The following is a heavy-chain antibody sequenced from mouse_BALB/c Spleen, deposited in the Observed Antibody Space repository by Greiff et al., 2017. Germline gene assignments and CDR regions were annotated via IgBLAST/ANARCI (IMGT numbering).Heavy chain of an antibody. V-gene: IGHV5-17*02. CDR1: GFTFSSFG. CDR3: ARSTTATRYAMDY. J-gene: IGHJ4*01. D-gene: IGHD1-2*01. Sequence: DVMLVESGGGLVQPGGSRKLSCAASGFTFSSFGMHWVRQAPEKGLEWVAYISSGSSTIYYADTVKGRFTISRDNPKNTLFLQMTSLRSEDTAMYYCARSTTATRYAMDYWGQGTSVTVSS. CDR2: ISSGSSTI.